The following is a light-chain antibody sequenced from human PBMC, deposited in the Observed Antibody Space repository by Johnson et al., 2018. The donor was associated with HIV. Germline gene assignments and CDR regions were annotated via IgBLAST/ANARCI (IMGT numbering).Light chain of an antibody. CDR3: GTWDSSLSAPRYV. Sequence: QSVLTQPPSVSAAPGQKVTISCSGSSSNIGNNYVSWYQQLPGTAPKLLIYDNNKRPSGIPDRFSGSKSGTSATLGITGLQTGDEADYYCGTWDSSLSAPRYVFGTVTKVTVL. J-gene: IGLJ1*01. CDR2: DNN. CDR1: SSNIGNNY. V-gene: IGLV1-51*01.